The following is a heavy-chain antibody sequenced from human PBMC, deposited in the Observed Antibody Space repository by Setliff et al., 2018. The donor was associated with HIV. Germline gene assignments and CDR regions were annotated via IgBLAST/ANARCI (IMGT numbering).Heavy chain of an antibody. V-gene: IGHV4-4*07. Sequence: SETLSLTCTVSGVSISNYYWSWIRQPAGKGLEWIGRIYTSGNTNYNPSLKSRVTMSVDTSKKQFSLKLTSVTAADTAVYYCAGHFYYSGSGIWAGLDSWGQGTLVTVLL. CDR3: AGHFYYSGSGIWAGLDS. J-gene: IGHJ4*02. CDR2: IYTSGNT. CDR1: GVSISNYY. D-gene: IGHD3-10*01.